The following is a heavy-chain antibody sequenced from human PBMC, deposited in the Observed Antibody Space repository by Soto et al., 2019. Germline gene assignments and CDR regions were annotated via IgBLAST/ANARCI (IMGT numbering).Heavy chain of an antibody. V-gene: IGHV1-46*03. Sequence: APVKVSCQASGYTLRSYYIHWVRQAPGQGLEWMGIINPSGGSTTYAQKFQGRVTMTRDTSTNTVYMELSSLTSEDTAVYYCARASVSGRRFDYWGEGTLVTVSS. CDR3: ARASVSGRRFDY. CDR1: GYTLRSYY. J-gene: IGHJ4*02. D-gene: IGHD6-19*01. CDR2: INPSGGST.